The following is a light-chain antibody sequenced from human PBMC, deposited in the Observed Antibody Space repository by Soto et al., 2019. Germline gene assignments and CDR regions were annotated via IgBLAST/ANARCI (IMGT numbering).Light chain of an antibody. CDR1: QTVHSN. CDR2: AAT. J-gene: IGKJ2*01. Sequence: EIVMTQSPANLSVSPGGRATLSCRASQTVHSNLAWYQHKSGQAPRLLIYAATTRATGIPARISGSGSGTEFTLTITSLQSEDSAVYFCHQYNDWPVYTFGPGTKMETK. CDR3: HQYNDWPVYT. V-gene: IGKV3-15*01.